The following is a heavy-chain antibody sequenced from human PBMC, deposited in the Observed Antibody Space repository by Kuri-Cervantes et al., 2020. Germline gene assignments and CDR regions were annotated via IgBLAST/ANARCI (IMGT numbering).Heavy chain of an antibody. CDR3: ARGGGLGYCTGGVCYIDYYYYMDV. D-gene: IGHD2-8*02. CDR1: GYTFTSYG. J-gene: IGHJ6*03. V-gene: IGHV1-18*01. CDR2: ISAYNGNT. Sequence: ASVKVSCKASGYTFTSYGISWVRQAPGQGLEWMGWISAYNGNTNHTQKFQGRVTLTTDTSTSTAYMELRSLRSDDTAVYYCARGGGLGYCTGGVCYIDYYYYMDVWGKGTTVTVSS.